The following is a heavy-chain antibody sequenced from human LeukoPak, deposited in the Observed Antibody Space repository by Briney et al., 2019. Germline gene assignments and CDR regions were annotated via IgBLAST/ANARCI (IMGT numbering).Heavy chain of an antibody. V-gene: IGHV3-53*01. CDR1: GSTINTHY. D-gene: IGHD5-12*01. CDR2: DSGDNT. Sequence: GGSLRLSCAASGSTINTHYMNWVRQAPGKGLEWVACDSGDNTYYADSVKGRFTISRDNSNNTVFLQLRNVRVEDTALYYCARRGGNSGHDFGGGVEGYFDYWGQGTVVSVSS. J-gene: IGHJ4*02. CDR3: ARRGGNSGHDFGGGVEGYFDY.